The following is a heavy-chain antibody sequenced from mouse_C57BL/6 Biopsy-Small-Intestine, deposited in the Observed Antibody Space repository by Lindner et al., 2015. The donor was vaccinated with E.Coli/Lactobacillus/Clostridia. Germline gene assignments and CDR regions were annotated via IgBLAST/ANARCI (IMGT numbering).Heavy chain of an antibody. V-gene: IGHV1-82*01. D-gene: IGHD1-1*02. Sequence: VQLQESGPELVKPGVSVKISCKASDFAFSYAWMNWVKQRPGKGPEWIGQIYPGDGDTNYNGKFKDKAILSVDKSSSTAYMELSSLTSEDSAVYFCARWSYYDGTYSDCWGQGTTLTVSS. J-gene: IGHJ2*01. CDR3: ARWSYYDGTYSDC. CDR1: DFAFSYAW. CDR2: IYPGDGDT.